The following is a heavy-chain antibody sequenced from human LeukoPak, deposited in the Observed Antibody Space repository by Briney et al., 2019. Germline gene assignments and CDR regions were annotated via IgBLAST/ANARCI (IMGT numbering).Heavy chain of an antibody. V-gene: IGHV3-23*01. CDR2: ISGSGGST. Sequence: GGSLRLSCAASGFTFSSYAMSWVRQAPGKGLEWVSAISGSGGSTYYADSVKGRFTISRDNSKNTLYLQMNSLRAEDTAVYYCAKGGYSRGWYVYNWFDPWGQGTLVTVSS. D-gene: IGHD6-19*01. J-gene: IGHJ5*02. CDR1: GFTFSSYA. CDR3: AKGGYSRGWYVYNWFDP.